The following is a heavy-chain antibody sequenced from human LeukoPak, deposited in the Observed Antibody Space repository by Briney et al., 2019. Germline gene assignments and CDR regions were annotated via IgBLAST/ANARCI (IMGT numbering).Heavy chain of an antibody. CDR1: GFTFSTYN. CDR3: ARDPYSGSYGDYYYYYMDV. D-gene: IGHD1-26*01. V-gene: IGHV3-21*01. CDR2: ITSSSTYI. Sequence: GESLRLSCAASGFTFSTYNMNWARQAPGKGLEWVSSITSSSTYIYYADSVKGRFTISRDNAKNSLYLQMNSLRDEDTAVYYCARDPYSGSYGDYYYYYMDVWGKGTTVTISS. J-gene: IGHJ6*03.